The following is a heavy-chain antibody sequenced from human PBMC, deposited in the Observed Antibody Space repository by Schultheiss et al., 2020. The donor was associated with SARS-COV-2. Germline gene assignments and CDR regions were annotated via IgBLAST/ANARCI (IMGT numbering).Heavy chain of an antibody. V-gene: IGHV1-8*02. J-gene: IGHJ4*02. CDR3: ARGVLRGSTIFGVVTDYYFFDY. Sequence: ASVKVSCKASGYTFTSYAMHWVRQATGQGLEWMGWMNPNSGNTGYAQKFQGRVTMTRNTSISTAYMELSSLRSEDTAVYYCARGVLRGSTIFGVVTDYYFFDYWGQGTLVTVSS. CDR1: GYTFTSYA. CDR2: MNPNSGNT. D-gene: IGHD3-3*01.